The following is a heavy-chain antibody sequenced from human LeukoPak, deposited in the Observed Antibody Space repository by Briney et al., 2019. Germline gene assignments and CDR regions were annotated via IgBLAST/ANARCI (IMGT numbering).Heavy chain of an antibody. CDR2: IIPIFGTA. D-gene: IGHD1-7*01. CDR1: GGTFSSYA. CDR3: ARGLGNWNYEQGYFDY. Sequence: SVKVSCKASGGTFSSYAISWVRQAPGQGLEWMGGIIPIFGTANYAQKFQGSVTITADGSTSTAYMELSSLRSEDTAVYYCARGLGNWNYEQGYFDYWGQGTLVTVSS. J-gene: IGHJ4*02. V-gene: IGHV1-69*01.